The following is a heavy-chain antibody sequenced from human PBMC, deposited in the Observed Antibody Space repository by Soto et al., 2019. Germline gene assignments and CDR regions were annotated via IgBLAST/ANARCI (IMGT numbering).Heavy chain of an antibody. V-gene: IGHV4-30-4*01. Sequence: QVQLQESGPGLVKPSQTLSLTCTVSGGSISSCDYYWSWIRQPPGKGLEWSGYIYYSGSTYYNPYRQSRVTISVDTSKNQFSLKMSSVTAADTAVYYCARGREVGYCSGGSCPYSPPDYWGQGTLVTVSS. CDR2: IYYSGST. J-gene: IGHJ4*02. CDR3: ARGREVGYCSGGSCPYSPPDY. CDR1: GGSISSCDYY. D-gene: IGHD2-15*01.